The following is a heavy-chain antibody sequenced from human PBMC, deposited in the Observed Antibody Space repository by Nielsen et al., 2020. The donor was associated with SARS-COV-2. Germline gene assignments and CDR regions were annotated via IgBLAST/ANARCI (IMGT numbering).Heavy chain of an antibody. J-gene: IGHJ3*01. CDR3: ARAPDIVLQPTAIPL. CDR1: GASLSSGSYY. V-gene: IGHV4-61*02. Sequence: LRLSCTVSGASLSSGSYYWTWIRQPAGKGLEWIGRVFATGSTDYNPSLKSRVTISIDTSKNQFSLNLRFVTAADTAVYYCARAPDIVLQPTAIPLWGQGTMVPVSS. CDR2: VFATGST. D-gene: IGHD2-8*01.